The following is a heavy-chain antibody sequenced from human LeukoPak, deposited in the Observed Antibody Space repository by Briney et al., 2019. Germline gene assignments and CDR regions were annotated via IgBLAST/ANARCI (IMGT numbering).Heavy chain of an antibody. J-gene: IGHJ4*02. CDR2: ISTSGGSS. V-gene: IGHV3-64D*09. D-gene: IGHD5-12*01. CDR1: GFTISSYT. Sequence: QPAGSLRLSCSASGFTISSYTMHWVRQAPGKGLEYVSAISTSGGSSYYADSVKDRFTISRENSKNTLYLQMSSLGAEDTAVYYWVKGGYGGYTLGIDYWGQGTLVTVSS. CDR3: VKGGYGGYTLGIDY.